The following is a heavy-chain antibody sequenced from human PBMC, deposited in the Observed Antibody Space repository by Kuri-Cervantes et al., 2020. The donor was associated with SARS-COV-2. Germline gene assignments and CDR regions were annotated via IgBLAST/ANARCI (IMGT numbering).Heavy chain of an antibody. CDR3: TRDRDSVVVVPGWFDY. CDR2: MSYDGSNK. D-gene: IGHD2-2*01. CDR1: GFTFSSYA. V-gene: IGHV3-30-3*01. Sequence: GGSLRLSCAASGFTFSSYAMHWVLQAPGKGLEWVAVMSYDGSNKYYADSVKGRFTISRDNSKNTLYLQMNSLKTEDTAVYYCTRDRDSVVVVPGWFDYWGQGTLVTVSS. J-gene: IGHJ4*02.